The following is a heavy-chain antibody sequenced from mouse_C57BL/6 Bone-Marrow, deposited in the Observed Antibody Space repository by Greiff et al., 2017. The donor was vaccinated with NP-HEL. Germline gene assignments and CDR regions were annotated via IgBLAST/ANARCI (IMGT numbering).Heavy chain of an antibody. CDR3: ARFYYAMDY. J-gene: IGHJ4*01. CDR1: GYTFTDYN. CDR2: INPNNGGT. V-gene: IGHV1-18*01. Sequence: EVQVVESGPELVKPGASVKIPCKASGYTFTDYNMDWVKQSHGKSLEWIGDINPNNGGTIYNQKFKGKATLTVDKSSSTAYMELRSLTSEDTAVYYFARFYYAMDYWGQGTSVTVSS.